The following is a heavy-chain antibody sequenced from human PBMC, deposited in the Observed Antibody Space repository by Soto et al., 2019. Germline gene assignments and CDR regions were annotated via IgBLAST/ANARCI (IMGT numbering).Heavy chain of an antibody. CDR2: IWYDGSNK. Sequence: QVQLVESGGGVVQPGRSLRLSCAASGFTFSSYGMHWVRQAPGKGLEWVAVIWYDGSNKYYADSVKGRFTISRDNSKITLYLQMNSLRAEDTAVYYCARGFTGSSPLDYWGQGTLVTVSS. V-gene: IGHV3-33*01. D-gene: IGHD3-3*01. CDR3: ARGFTGSSPLDY. CDR1: GFTFSSYG. J-gene: IGHJ4*02.